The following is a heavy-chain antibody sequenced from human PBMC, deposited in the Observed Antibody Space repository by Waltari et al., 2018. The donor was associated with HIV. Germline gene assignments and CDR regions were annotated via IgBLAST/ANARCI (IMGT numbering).Heavy chain of an antibody. CDR2: INTNTGNT. V-gene: IGHV1-2*02. J-gene: IGHJ3*02. CDR1: GFTCTDSSF. D-gene: IGHD2-21*01. CDR3: ARQIPFYDAFDI. Sequence: QVQVVQSGAEVKKPGDSVKVSSHTSGFTCTDSSFIHWVRQAPGQGLEWIGWINTNTGNTDLAETFQGRVTMTRDTSVRTAYMDLRRLKSDDTAVYYCARQIPFYDAFDIGGQGTMVTVSS.